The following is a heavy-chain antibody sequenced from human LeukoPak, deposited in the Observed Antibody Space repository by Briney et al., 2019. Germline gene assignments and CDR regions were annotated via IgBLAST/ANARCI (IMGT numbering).Heavy chain of an antibody. J-gene: IGHJ4*02. Sequence: GGSLRLSCAASGFTFNNAWMSWVRQAPGKGLEWVAFIRYDGSNKYYADSVKGRFTISRDNSKNTLYLQMNSLRAEDTAVYYCAKPPAGSRTFDYWGQGTLVTVSS. CDR1: GFTFNNAW. V-gene: IGHV3-30*02. CDR2: IRYDGSNK. CDR3: AKPPAGSRTFDY.